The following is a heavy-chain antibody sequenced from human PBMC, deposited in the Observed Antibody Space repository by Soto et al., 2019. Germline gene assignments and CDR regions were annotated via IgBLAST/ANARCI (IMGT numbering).Heavy chain of an antibody. V-gene: IGHV1-69*13. J-gene: IGHJ6*02. CDR1: GGTFSSYA. Sequence: ASVKVSCKASGGTFSSYAISWVRQAPGQGLEWMGGIIPIFGTANYAQKFQGRVTITADESTSTAYMELSSLRSEDTAVYYCARTQQLIGYYYSYGMDVGGQGTTVTVSS. CDR3: ARTQQLIGYYYSYGMDV. D-gene: IGHD6-13*01. CDR2: IIPIFGTA.